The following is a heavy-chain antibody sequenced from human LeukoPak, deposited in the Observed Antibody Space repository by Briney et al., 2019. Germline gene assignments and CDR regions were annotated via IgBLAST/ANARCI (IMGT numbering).Heavy chain of an antibody. CDR3: ARQIDHYDTSGYAY. CDR2: IDPNSGAT. Sequence: ASVKVSCKASGYTFTDYYMHWVRQAPGQGLEWVGWIDPNSGATKYAQNFQGRITMTRDTSTTTVYVELSSLRSDDTAVYYCARQIDHYDTSGYAYWGQGTLVTVSS. CDR1: GYTFTDYY. D-gene: IGHD3-22*01. V-gene: IGHV1-2*02. J-gene: IGHJ4*02.